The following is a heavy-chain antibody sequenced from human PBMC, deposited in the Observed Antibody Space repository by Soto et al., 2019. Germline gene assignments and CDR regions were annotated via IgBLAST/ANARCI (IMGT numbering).Heavy chain of an antibody. CDR1: GFTFSDHP. CDR2: ITSGGRYV. CDR3: VREGIGNYGSGFD. D-gene: IGHD3-10*01. Sequence: EGSLRLSCAASGFTFSDHPMIWVRQVPGEGLEWVSSITSGGRYVYYADSVKGRFIISRDNAEKSLYLQMNSLSAEDTAVYYCVREGIGNYGSGFDWGQGTLVTVSS. J-gene: IGHJ4*02. V-gene: IGHV3-21*01.